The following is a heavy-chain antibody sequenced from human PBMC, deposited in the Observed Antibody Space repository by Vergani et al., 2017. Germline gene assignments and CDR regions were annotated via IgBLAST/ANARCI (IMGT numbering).Heavy chain of an antibody. V-gene: IGHV1-69*02. J-gene: IGHJ4*02. Sequence: QVQLVQSGAEVKKPGSSVKVSCKASGGPFSSYTIRWVRQAPGQGLEWMGRIIPILGIANYAQKFQGRVTITADKSTSTAYMELSSLRSEDTAVYYCARIGPVAGKDYWGQGTLVTVSS. CDR1: GGPFSSYT. CDR2: IIPILGIA. CDR3: ARIGPVAGKDY. D-gene: IGHD6-19*01.